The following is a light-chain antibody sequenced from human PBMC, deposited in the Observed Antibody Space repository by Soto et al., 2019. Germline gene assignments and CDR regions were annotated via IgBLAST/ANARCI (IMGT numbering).Light chain of an antibody. CDR1: QSVSSN. J-gene: IGKJ5*01. Sequence: EIVMTQSPATLSVSPGARATLSCRASQSVSSNVAWYQQKPGQAPRLLIYGAYTRAAGVPARFSGSGSGTEFTLTITSLQSEDIALYYCQQYNIWPPITFGQGTRLEIK. V-gene: IGKV3-15*01. CDR3: QQYNIWPPIT. CDR2: GAY.